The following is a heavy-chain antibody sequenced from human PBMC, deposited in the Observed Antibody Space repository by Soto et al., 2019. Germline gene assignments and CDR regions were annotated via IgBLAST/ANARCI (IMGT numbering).Heavy chain of an antibody. D-gene: IGHD2-2*01. CDR3: AKDLRNIVVVPAAILRTGGDAFDI. V-gene: IGHV3-23*01. CDR2: ISGSGGST. Sequence: EVQLLESGGGLVQPGGSLRLSCAASGFTFSSYAMSWVRQAPGKGLEWVSAISGSGGSTYYADSVKGRFTISRDNSKNTLYLQMNSLRAEDTAVYYCAKDLRNIVVVPAAILRTGGDAFDIWGQGTMVTVSS. J-gene: IGHJ3*02. CDR1: GFTFSSYA.